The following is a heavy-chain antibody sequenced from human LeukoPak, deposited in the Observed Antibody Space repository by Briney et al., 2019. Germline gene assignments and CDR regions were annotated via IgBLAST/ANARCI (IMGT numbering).Heavy chain of an antibody. Sequence: GGSLRLSCAASGFTFSNAWMSWVRQAPGKGLEWVGRIKSKTDGGTTDYAAPVKGRFTISRANSKNTLYLQMNSLRAEDTAVYFCAKVFDSSSGPFDYWGQGTLVTVSS. CDR2: IKSKTDGGTT. V-gene: IGHV3-15*01. D-gene: IGHD6-25*01. CDR3: AKVFDSSSGPFDY. CDR1: GFTFSNAW. J-gene: IGHJ4*02.